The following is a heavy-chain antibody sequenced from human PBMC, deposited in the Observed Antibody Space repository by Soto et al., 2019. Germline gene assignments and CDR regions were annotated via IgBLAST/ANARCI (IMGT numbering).Heavy chain of an antibody. D-gene: IGHD3-22*01. V-gene: IGHV4-39*01. Sequence: PSETLSLTCTVSGGSISSSSHYWAWIRQPPGKGLEWIGSIYYSGSTYYNPSLKSRVTISVDTSKNQFSLKLSSVTAADTAVYYCASYYYYDSSGYYYFDYWGQGTLVTVSS. CDR3: ASYYYYDSSGYYYFDY. J-gene: IGHJ4*02. CDR2: IYYSGST. CDR1: GGSISSSSHY.